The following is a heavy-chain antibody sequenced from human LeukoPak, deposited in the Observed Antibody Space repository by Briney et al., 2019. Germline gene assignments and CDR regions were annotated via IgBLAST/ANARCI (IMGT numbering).Heavy chain of an antibody. CDR1: GYYISSGYY. D-gene: IGHD4-23*01. V-gene: IGHV4-38-2*02. CDR2: IYHSGST. CDR3: ARDLTVVTPTTIIPAVPFDY. Sequence: KPSETLSLTCTVSGYYISSGYYWGWIRQPPGKGLEWIGSIYHSGSTYYNPSLKSRVTISVDTSKNQFSLKLSSVTAPDTAVYYCARDLTVVTPTTIIPAVPFDYWGQGTLVTVSS. J-gene: IGHJ4*02.